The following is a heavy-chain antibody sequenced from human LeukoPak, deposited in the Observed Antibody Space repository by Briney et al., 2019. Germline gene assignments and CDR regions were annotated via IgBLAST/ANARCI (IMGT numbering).Heavy chain of an antibody. CDR1: GYTFTSYD. CDR2: MNPNSGST. Sequence: ASVKVSCKASGYTFTSYDINWVRQATRQGLEWMGWMNPNSGSTGYAQKFQGRVTITRNTSISTAYMELSGLRSEDTAVYYCARGRSTGYPYYFEYWGQGTLVTVSS. V-gene: IGHV1-8*03. CDR3: ARGRSTGYPYYFEY. J-gene: IGHJ4*02. D-gene: IGHD5-12*01.